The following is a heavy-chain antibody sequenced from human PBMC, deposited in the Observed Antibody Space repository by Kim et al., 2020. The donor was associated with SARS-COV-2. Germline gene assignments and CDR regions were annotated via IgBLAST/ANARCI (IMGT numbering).Heavy chain of an antibody. J-gene: IGHJ4*02. CDR1: GFTFSDYY. Sequence: GGSLRLSCAASGFTFSDYYMSWIRQAPGKGLEWVSYISSSSSYTNYADSVKGRFTISRDNAKNSLYLQMNSLRAEDTAVYYCARLWFGESFFDYWGQGTLVTVSS. V-gene: IGHV3-11*06. D-gene: IGHD3-10*01. CDR2: ISSSSSYT. CDR3: ARLWFGESFFDY.